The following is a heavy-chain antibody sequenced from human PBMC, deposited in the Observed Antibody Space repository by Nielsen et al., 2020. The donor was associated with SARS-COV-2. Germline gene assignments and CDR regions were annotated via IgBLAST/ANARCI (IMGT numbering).Heavy chain of an antibody. CDR1: GFSLSTSGVG. V-gene: IGHV2-5*02. D-gene: IGHD2-21*02. CDR3: ARILPGDCSNFFDY. Sequence: SGPTLVKPTQTLTLTCTFSGFSLSTSGVGVGWIRQPPGKALEWLALIYWDDDKRYSPSLKSRLTITKDTSKNQVVLTMTNMDPVDTATYYCARILPGDCSNFFDYWGQGTLVTVSS. J-gene: IGHJ4*02. CDR2: IYWDDDK.